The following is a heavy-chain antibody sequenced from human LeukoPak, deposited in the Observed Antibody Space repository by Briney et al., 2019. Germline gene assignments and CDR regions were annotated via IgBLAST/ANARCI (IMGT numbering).Heavy chain of an antibody. CDR1: GFTFSDYS. CDR3: AREGYYGAFDI. V-gene: IGHV3-48*02. CDR2: IGANSAI. Sequence: GGSLRLSCAASGFTFSDYSMNWVRQAPGKGLEWVSYIGANSAIYYADSVKGRFTISRDNAKNSLSLQMNSLRDDDTAVYYCAREGYYGAFDIWGRGTMVTVSS. J-gene: IGHJ3*02. D-gene: IGHD3-10*01.